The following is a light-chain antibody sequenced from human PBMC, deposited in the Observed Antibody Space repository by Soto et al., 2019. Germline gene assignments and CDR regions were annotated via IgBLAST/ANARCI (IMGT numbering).Light chain of an antibody. CDR2: GVS. CDR1: QSVTSNH. Sequence: EIVLTQSQDTLSVSPGERTTLSCRASQSVTSNHVAWYQQKPGQAPRLLIYGVSSRATGIPDRFSGSGSGTDFTLTIGRVEPEDFAVYYCQHFGNSLYTFGQGTKVDIK. J-gene: IGKJ2*01. V-gene: IGKV3-20*01. CDR3: QHFGNSLYT.